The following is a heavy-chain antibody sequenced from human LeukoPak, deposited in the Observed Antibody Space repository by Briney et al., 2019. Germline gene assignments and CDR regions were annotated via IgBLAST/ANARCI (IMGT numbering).Heavy chain of an antibody. CDR2: SIPNLGTA. Sequence: SSVKVSCKASLGTVSSCAISGVRPPPGQELEWMGGSIPNLGTANYAQKFQGKVTITADESTIKAYMDLSSQRSEDTAVYYFAIVISSYGVYMGDFDYWGQGTLVSVSS. CDR1: LGTVSSCA. D-gene: IGHD4-17*01. J-gene: IGHJ4*02. V-gene: IGHV1-69*01. CDR3: AIVISSYGVYMGDFDY.